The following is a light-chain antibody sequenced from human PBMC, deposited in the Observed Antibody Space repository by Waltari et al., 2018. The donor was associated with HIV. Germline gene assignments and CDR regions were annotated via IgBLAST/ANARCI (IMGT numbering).Light chain of an antibody. Sequence: EIVLTQSPGTLSLSPGERATLSCRASQSVSSSYLAWYQQEPGQAPRLLIYAASRRATGIPDRFSGSGSGTDLTLTISGLEPEDFAVYYCQQYGSLPYTFGQGTNLEIK. J-gene: IGKJ2*01. V-gene: IGKV3-20*01. CDR3: QQYGSLPYT. CDR2: AAS. CDR1: QSVSSSY.